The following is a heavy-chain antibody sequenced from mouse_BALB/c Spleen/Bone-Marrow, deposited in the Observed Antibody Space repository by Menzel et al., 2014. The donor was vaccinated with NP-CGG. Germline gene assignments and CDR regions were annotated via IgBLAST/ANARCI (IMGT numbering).Heavy chain of an antibody. Sequence: EVKLVESGGGLVQPGGSLKLSCATSGFTFSDYYMYWVRQTPEKGLEWVAYISNGGGSTYYPDTVKGRFTISRDNAKNTLYLQTSRLKSEDTAMYYCARQGIYYGYDPFAYWGQGTLVTVS. CDR3: ARQGIYYGYDPFAY. V-gene: IGHV5-12*02. D-gene: IGHD2-2*01. CDR2: ISNGGGST. J-gene: IGHJ3*01. CDR1: GFTFSDYY.